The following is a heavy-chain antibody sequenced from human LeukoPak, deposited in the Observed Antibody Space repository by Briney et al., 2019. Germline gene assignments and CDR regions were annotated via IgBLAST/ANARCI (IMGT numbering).Heavy chain of an antibody. V-gene: IGHV1-8*01. CDR3: ARVISGYGYGKFDG. J-gene: IGHJ4*02. CDR2: MNPHSGKT. CDR1: GYPFNNYY. D-gene: IGHD5-12*01. Sequence: ASVKVSCKASGYPFNNYYINWVRQATGQRLEWMGCMNPHSGKTGYAQNFQGRVTMTRDTSRNTGFMELSWLTSDDPAIYYCARVISGYGYGKFDGWGQGTLVPVSS.